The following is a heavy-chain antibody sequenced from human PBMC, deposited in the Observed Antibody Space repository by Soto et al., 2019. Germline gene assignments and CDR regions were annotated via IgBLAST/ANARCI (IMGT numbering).Heavy chain of an antibody. J-gene: IGHJ6*03. Sequence: SETLSLTCTVSGGSISSYYWSWIRQPPGKGLEWIGYIYYSGSTNYNPSLKSRVTIPVDTSKNQFSLKLSSVTAADTAVYYCARGYYDFWSGYPYYYYYYYMDVWGKGTTVTVSS. V-gene: IGHV4-59*08. CDR1: GGSISSYY. D-gene: IGHD3-3*01. CDR2: IYYSGST. CDR3: ARGYYDFWSGYPYYYYYYYMDV.